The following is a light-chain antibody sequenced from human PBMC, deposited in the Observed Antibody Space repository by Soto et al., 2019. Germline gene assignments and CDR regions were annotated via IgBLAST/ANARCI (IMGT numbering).Light chain of an antibody. CDR3: ETWDSGLSAVV. CDR2: DND. V-gene: IGLV1-51*01. J-gene: IGLJ2*01. Sequence: QSVLTQPPSVSAAPGQNVTISCSGSITSIGHNSVSWYQQLPGAAPKLLIYDNDKRPSGISARFSGSKSGTSASLGVTGLQTGDEADYYCETWDSGLSAVVFGGGTKVTVL. CDR1: ITSIGHNS.